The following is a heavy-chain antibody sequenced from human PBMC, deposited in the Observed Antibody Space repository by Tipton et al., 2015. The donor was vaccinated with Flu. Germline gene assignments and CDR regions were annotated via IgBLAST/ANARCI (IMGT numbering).Heavy chain of an antibody. D-gene: IGHD2-15*01. CDR2: LHTSWGS. V-gene: IGHV4-59*10. CDR3: ARVVGQGKDYFDY. CDR1: GGSFSGYY. Sequence: LRLSCAVYGGSFSGYYWSWIRQPPGKGLEWIGRLHTSWGSTYNSSLKSRVTMSFDTSKNQFSLKLSSVTAADTAVYYCARVVGQGKDYFDYWGQGTLVTVSS. J-gene: IGHJ4*02.